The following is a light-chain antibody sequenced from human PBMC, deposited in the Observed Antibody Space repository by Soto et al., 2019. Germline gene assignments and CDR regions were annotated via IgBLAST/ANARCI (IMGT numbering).Light chain of an antibody. Sequence: EIVLTQSPGTLSLSPGERATLSCRASQSVSSSYLAWYQQKPGQAPRLLIYGASSRATGIPDRFSGSGSGTAFTLTISTLEHEDFAVYYCQQYGSSLNFGGGNKVEIK. CDR2: GAS. V-gene: IGKV3-20*01. J-gene: IGKJ4*01. CDR3: QQYGSSLN. CDR1: QSVSSSY.